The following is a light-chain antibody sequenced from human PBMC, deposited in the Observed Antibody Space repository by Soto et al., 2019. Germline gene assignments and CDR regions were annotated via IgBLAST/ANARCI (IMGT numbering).Light chain of an antibody. CDR3: CSYGGSSTYV. Sequence: QSALTQPASVSGSPGQSITISCTGTSSNVGSYILVSWYQQHPGKDPKLMIYEASKRPSGVSNRFSGSKSGNTASLPISGLQDEDEADYYCCSYGGSSTYVFGGGTQLTVL. J-gene: IGLJ2*01. CDR2: EAS. V-gene: IGLV2-23*01. CDR1: SSNVGSYIL.